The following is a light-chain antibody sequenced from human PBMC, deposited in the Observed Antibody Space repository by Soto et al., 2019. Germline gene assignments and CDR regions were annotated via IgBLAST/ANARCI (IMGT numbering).Light chain of an antibody. CDR2: GIS. CDR1: QSVNSN. J-gene: IGKJ5*01. CDR3: QQHGQWPIT. V-gene: IGKV3D-15*01. Sequence: IVMTHSPATLSVSPGEIATLSFRASQSVNSNYLAWYQQKPGQAPRLLIYGISKRATDIPDRFSGSGSGTEFTLTISSLQPEDFATYYCQQHGQWPITFGQGTRLEIK.